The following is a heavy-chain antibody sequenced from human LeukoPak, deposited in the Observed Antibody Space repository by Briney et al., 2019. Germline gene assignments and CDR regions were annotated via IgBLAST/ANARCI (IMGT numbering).Heavy chain of an antibody. V-gene: IGHV4-4*02. CDR2: IYHSGST. CDR1: GDSISSNNW. J-gene: IGHJ4*02. Sequence: SGTLSLTCAVSGDSISSNNWWTWVRQPPGKGLEWIGEIYHSGSTNYNPSLKSRVTISIDKSKNQFSLKLTSVTAADTAVYYCARWIPVAGTIDMWGQGTLVTVS. D-gene: IGHD6-19*01. CDR3: ARWIPVAGTIDM.